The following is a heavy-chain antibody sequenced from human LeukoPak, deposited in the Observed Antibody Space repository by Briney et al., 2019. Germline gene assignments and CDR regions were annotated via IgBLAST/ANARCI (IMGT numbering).Heavy chain of an antibody. J-gene: IGHJ3*02. CDR2: IYHTGST. V-gene: IGHV4-4*02. D-gene: IGHD6-19*01. CDR1: GGSISSGNW. Sequence: PSGTLSLTCAVSGGSISSGNWWSWVRPPPGKGLEWIAEIYHTGSTNYNPSLKSRVTISLDKSKNQFSLNLSSVTAADTAVYFCARDTYSSGSDTFDIWGRGTIVTVSS. CDR3: ARDTYSSGSDTFDI.